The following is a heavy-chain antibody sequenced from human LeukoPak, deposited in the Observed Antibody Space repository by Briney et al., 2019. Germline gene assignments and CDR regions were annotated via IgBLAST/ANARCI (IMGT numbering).Heavy chain of an antibody. Sequence: ASVKVSCKASGYTFTGNYIHWVRQAPGQGLEWMGRINPNSRGTNQTQKFQGRVTMTRDTLISTAYMELSRLRSDATAVYYCARYGIGYYFDYWGQGTLVTVSS. CDR3: ARYGIGYYFDY. CDR2: INPNSRGT. V-gene: IGHV1-2*06. CDR1: GYTFTGNY. D-gene: IGHD3-10*01. J-gene: IGHJ4*02.